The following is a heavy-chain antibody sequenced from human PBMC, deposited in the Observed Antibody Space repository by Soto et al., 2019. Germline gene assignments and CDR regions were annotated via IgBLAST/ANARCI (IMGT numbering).Heavy chain of an antibody. Sequence: EVQLVESGGGLVQPGGSLRLSCAASGFTFSSYDMHWVRQATGKGLEWVSAIGTAGDTYYPGSVKGRFTISRENAKNSLDLQMNSVRAGDTAVYYSSTGAPSSRPYYDFCSSYSQSGYYFEYWGQGTLVTVSS. J-gene: IGHJ4*02. D-gene: IGHD3-3*01. CDR1: GFTFSSYD. CDR2: IGTAGDT. CDR3: STGAPSSRPYYDFCSSYSQSGYYFEY. V-gene: IGHV3-13*01.